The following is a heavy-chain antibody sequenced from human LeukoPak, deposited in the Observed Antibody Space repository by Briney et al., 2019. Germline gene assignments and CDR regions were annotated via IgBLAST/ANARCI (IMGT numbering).Heavy chain of an antibody. CDR2: ISGSGSSI. D-gene: IGHD4-17*01. V-gene: IGHV3-48*03. Sequence: GGSLRLSCAASGFTFSNYEMNWVRQAPGKGLEWLSYISGSGSSIYYAVSVKGRFTISRDNAKNSLYLQMNSLRAEDTAVYYCARDDRTTVTTSDYWGQGTLVTVSS. CDR1: GFTFSNYE. J-gene: IGHJ4*02. CDR3: ARDDRTTVTTSDY.